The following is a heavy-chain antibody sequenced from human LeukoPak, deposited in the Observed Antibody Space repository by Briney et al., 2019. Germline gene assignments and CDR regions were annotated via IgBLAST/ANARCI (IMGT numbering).Heavy chain of an antibody. CDR3: ARQEYYYDSSGYYYRRWFDP. D-gene: IGHD3-22*01. J-gene: IGHJ5*02. CDR2: ISSSSNYI. V-gene: IGHV3-21*01. CDR1: GFTFSSYS. Sequence: AGGSLRLSCASSGFTFSSYSMNWVRQAPGKGLEWVSSISSSSNYIYYADSVKGRFTISRDNAKNSLYLQMNSLRAEDTAVYYCARQEYYYDSSGYYYRRWFDPWGQGTLVTVSS.